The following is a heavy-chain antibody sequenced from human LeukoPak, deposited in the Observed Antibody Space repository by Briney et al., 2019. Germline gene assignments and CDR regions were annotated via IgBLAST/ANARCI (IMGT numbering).Heavy chain of an antibody. CDR2: IFHSGST. Sequence: PSETLSLTCTVSGYSISSGYYWGWIRQPPGKGLEWIGSIFHSGSTYYNPSLKSRITISVDTSKNQSSLKLSSVTAADTAVYYCARHVWARAGVISYFDYWGQGTLVTVSS. D-gene: IGHD3-10*01. V-gene: IGHV4-38-2*02. CDR3: ARHVWARAGVISYFDY. J-gene: IGHJ4*02. CDR1: GYSISSGYY.